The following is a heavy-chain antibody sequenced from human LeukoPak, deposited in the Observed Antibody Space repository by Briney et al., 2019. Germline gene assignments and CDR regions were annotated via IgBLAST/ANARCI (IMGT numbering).Heavy chain of an antibody. V-gene: IGHV4-34*01. CDR3: ARGPLAKIVY. Sequence: SETLSLTCAVYGGSFSGYYWSWIRQPPGKGLEWIGEINHSGSTNYNPSLKSRVTISVDTSKNQFSLKLSSVTAADTAVYYCARGPLAKIVYWGRGTLVTVSS. J-gene: IGHJ4*02. D-gene: IGHD5-12*01. CDR1: GGSFSGYY. CDR2: INHSGST.